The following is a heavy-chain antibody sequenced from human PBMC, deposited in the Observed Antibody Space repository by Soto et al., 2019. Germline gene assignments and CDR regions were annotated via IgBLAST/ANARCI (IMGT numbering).Heavy chain of an antibody. Sequence: SETLSLTCTVSGGSISSYYWSWIRQPPGKGLEWIGYIYYSGSTNYNPSLKSRVTISVDTSKNQFSLKLSSVTAADTAVYYCARVAGAYYYYGMDVWGQGTKVTVSS. CDR2: IYYSGST. CDR1: GGSISSYY. J-gene: IGHJ6*02. D-gene: IGHD6-19*01. V-gene: IGHV4-59*13. CDR3: ARVAGAYYYYGMDV.